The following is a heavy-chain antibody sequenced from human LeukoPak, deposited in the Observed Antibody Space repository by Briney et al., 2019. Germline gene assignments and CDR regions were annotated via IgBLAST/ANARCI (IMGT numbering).Heavy chain of an antibody. J-gene: IGHJ6*03. CDR3: ARGSYYYYYMDV. CDR1: GGSISSSTYF. CDR2: IYYSGST. V-gene: IGHV4-39*01. Sequence: SETLSLTCTVSGGSISSSTYFWGWVRQPPGKGLEWIGSIYYSGSTYYNPSLKSRVTISVYTSKNQFSLKLSSVTAADTAVYYCARGSYYYYYMDVWGKGTTVTVSS.